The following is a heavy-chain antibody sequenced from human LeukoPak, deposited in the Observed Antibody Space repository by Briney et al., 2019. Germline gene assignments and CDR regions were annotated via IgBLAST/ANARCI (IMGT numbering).Heavy chain of an antibody. J-gene: IGHJ4*02. CDR2: ISNDGTTR. CDR1: GFTFSSYG. Sequence: GGSLRLSCAASGFTFSSYGMHWVRQAPGKGLEWVAVISNDGTTRYYVDSVRGRFTISRENSEKTLFLQMNSLRSEDTAVYYCARSVLENSMIDSWGQGTLVTVSS. D-gene: IGHD3-3*01. CDR3: ARSVLENSMIDS. V-gene: IGHV3-30*03.